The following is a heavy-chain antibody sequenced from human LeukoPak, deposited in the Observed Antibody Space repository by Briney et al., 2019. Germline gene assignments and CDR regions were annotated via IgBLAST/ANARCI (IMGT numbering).Heavy chain of an antibody. V-gene: IGHV1-24*01. CDR1: GYTLTELS. J-gene: IGHJ5*02. CDR2: FDPEDGET. CDR3: ATTTTFYDPFDP. D-gene: IGHD3-3*01. Sequence: ASVKVSCKVSGYTLTELSTHWVRQAPGKGLEWMGGFDPEDGETIYAQKFQGRVTMTEDTSTDTAYMELSSLRSEDTAVYYCATTTTFYDPFDPWGQGTLVTVSS.